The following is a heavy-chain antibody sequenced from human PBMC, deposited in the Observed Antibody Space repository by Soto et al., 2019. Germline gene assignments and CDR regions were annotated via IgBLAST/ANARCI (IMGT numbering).Heavy chain of an antibody. V-gene: IGHV2-70*11. Sequence: SGPTLVNPTQTLTLTCTFSGFSLSTSGMCVSWIRQPPGKALEWLARIDWDDDKYYSISLKTRLTISKDTSKNQVVLTMTNMDPVDTATYYCARTTMVRGVNGFDYWGQGTLVTVSS. CDR2: IDWDDDK. CDR3: ARTTMVRGVNGFDY. CDR1: GFSLSTSGMC. D-gene: IGHD3-10*01. J-gene: IGHJ4*02.